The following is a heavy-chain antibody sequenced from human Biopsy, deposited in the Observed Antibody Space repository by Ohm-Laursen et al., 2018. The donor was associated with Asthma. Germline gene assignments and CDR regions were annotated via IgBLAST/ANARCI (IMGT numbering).Heavy chain of an antibody. D-gene: IGHD3-10*01. CDR1: GDSINSGGYF. Sequence: TLSLTCSVSGDSINSGGYFWSWIRQHPGKGLEWIGYIYNSGSTDYNPSLMSRVTIWIDLSKNQFSLRLTSVTSADTAVYYCVRGSGRAGYNLDLWGQGTTVTVSS. CDR3: VRGSGRAGYNLDL. CDR2: IYNSGST. V-gene: IGHV4-31*03. J-gene: IGHJ6*02.